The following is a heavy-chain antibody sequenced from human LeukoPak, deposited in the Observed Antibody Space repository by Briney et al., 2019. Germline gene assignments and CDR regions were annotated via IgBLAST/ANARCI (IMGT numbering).Heavy chain of an antibody. V-gene: IGHV1-18*01. CDR1: GYTFTSYG. Sequence: ASVKVSCKASGYTFTSYGISWVRQAPGQGLEWMGWISAYNGNTNYAQKLQGRVTMTTDTSTSTAYMELRSLRSDDTAVYYCARDKGSGRSPMYYFDYWGQGTLVTVSP. CDR2: ISAYNGNT. D-gene: IGHD6-19*01. CDR3: ARDKGSGRSPMYYFDY. J-gene: IGHJ4*02.